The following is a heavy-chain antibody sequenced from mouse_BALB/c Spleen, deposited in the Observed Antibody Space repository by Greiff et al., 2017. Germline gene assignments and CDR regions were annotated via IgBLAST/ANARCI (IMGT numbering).Heavy chain of an antibody. V-gene: IGHV14-1*02. D-gene: IGHD1-2*01. Sequence: VQLQQSGAELVRPGALVKLSCKASGFNIKDYYMHWVKQRPEQGLEWIGWIDPENGNTIYDPKFQGKASITADTSSNTAYLQLSSLTSEDTAVYYCARSEFTTATVAYWGQGTLVTVSA. J-gene: IGHJ3*01. CDR1: GFNIKDYY. CDR2: IDPENGNT. CDR3: ARSEFTTATVAY.